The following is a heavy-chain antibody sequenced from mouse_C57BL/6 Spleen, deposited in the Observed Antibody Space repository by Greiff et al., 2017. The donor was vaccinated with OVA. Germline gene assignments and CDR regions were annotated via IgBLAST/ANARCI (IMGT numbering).Heavy chain of an antibody. CDR3: ARDYYSNLAWFAY. CDR2: IIPNSGTT. J-gene: IGHJ3*01. CDR1: GYSFTDYN. Sequence: VHVKQSGPELVKPGASVKLSCKASGYSFTDYNMNWVKQSIGKSLEWIGVIIPNSGTTSYNQKFKGKATLTVDQSTSTAYMQLNSLTSEDSAVYYCARDYYSNLAWFAYWGQGTLVTVSA. V-gene: IGHV1-39*01. D-gene: IGHD2-5*01.